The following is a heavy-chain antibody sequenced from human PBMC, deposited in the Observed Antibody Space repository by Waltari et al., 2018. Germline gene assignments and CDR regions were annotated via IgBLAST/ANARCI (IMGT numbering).Heavy chain of an antibody. CDR3: VRDSRLGRLDY. D-gene: IGHD6-19*01. Sequence: EVQLVESGGGLVQPGGSLRLSCAGSGFTFSDHYMDWVRQAPGKGLEWVGSIRNKANSYTTEYAASGKGRFTISRDDSKNSLYLQMHRLKTEDTAVYFCVRDSRLGRLDYWGQGTLVTVSS. V-gene: IGHV3-72*01. CDR2: IRNKANSYTT. J-gene: IGHJ4*02. CDR1: GFTFSDHY.